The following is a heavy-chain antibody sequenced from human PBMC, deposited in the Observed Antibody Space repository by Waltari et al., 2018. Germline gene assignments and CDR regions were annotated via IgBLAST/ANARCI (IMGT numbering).Heavy chain of an antibody. D-gene: IGHD3-16*01. V-gene: IGHV1-2*02. Sequence: IQWLRQDPGQGLEWMGWIDPNTGGTKLAQKFQGRVTMTRDTSINTVYMELSSLGSDDTAIYYCARDLYDSRVPGDYFDYWGQGTLVTVSS. CDR3: ARDLYDSRVPGDYFDY. CDR2: IDPNTGGT. J-gene: IGHJ4*02.